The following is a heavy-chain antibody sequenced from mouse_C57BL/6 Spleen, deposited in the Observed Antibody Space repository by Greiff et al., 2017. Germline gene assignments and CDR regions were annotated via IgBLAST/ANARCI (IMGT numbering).Heavy chain of an antibody. CDR1: GYTFTSYW. D-gene: IGHD1-3*01. J-gene: IGHJ1*03. Sequence: QSCKASGYTFTSYWMHWVKQRPIQGLEWIGNIDPSDSETHYNQKFKDKATLTVDKSSSTAYMQLSSLTSEDSAVYYCARSGRGYHWYFDVWGTGTTVTVSS. CDR2: IDPSDSET. CDR3: ARSGRGYHWYFDV. V-gene: IGHV1-52*01.